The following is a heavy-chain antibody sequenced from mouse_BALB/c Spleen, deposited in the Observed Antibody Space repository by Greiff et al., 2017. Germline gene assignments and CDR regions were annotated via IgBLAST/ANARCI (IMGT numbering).Heavy chain of an antibody. J-gene: IGHJ4*01. D-gene: IGHD4-1*01. CDR3: ARKEELGRGYAMDY. CDR2: IWSGGST. Sequence: QVQLQQSGPGLVQPSQSLSITCTVSGFSLTSYGVHWVRQSPGKGLEWLGVIWSGGSTDYNAAFISRLSISKDNSKSQVFFKMNSLQADDTAIYYCARKEELGRGYAMDYWGQGTSVTVSS. V-gene: IGHV2-4-1*01. CDR1: GFSLTSYG.